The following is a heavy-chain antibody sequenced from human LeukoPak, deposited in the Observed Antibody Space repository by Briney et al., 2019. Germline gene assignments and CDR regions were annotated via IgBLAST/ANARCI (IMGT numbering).Heavy chain of an antibody. CDR1: GFTFSTYN. CDR3: PELGITRIGGV. V-gene: IGHV3-21*01. J-gene: IGHJ6*04. Sequence: GGSLRLSCAASGFTFSTYNMNWVRQAPGKGLEWVSSISGSSSYIYYADSVRGRFCISVDNAKNSLYLQMNSQRAEDTAVYDCPELGITRIGGVWGKGTTVTISS. CDR2: ISGSSSYI. D-gene: IGHD3-10*02.